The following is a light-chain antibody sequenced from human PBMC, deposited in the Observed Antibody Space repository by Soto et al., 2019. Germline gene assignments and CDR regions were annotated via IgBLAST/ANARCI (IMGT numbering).Light chain of an antibody. CDR3: QQLKSYPLS. Sequence: DIQLTQSPSFLSASVGDRVTITCRTSQDISSYLAWYQQKPGKAPQLLISAASTLQSVVPSRFSGSGSETEFTLTISSLQPEDFATYYCQQLKSYPLSFGGGTKVEI. CDR2: AAS. J-gene: IGKJ4*01. V-gene: IGKV1-9*01. CDR1: QDISSY.